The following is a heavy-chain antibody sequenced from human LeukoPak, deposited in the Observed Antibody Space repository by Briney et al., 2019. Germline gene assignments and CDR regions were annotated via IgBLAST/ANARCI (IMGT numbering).Heavy chain of an antibody. V-gene: IGHV3-23*01. D-gene: IGHD3-22*01. Sequence: GGSLRLSCAASGFTFSSYAMSWVRQAPGKGLEWVSAISGSGGSTYYADSVKGRFTISRDNSKNTLYLQMNSLRAEDTAVYYCARAGGDTSGYYLNWGQGTLVTVSS. CDR2: ISGSGGST. CDR1: GFTFSSYA. J-gene: IGHJ4*02. CDR3: ARAGGDTSGYYLN.